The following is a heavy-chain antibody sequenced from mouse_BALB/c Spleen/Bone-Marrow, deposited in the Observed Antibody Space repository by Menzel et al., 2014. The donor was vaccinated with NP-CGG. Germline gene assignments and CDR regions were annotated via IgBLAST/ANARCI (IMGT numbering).Heavy chain of an antibody. V-gene: IGHV1-80*01. CDR2: IYPGDDDT. CDR1: GYAISGYW. J-gene: IGHJ3*01. CDR3: AREDYGISRFAY. Sequence: QVHVKQSGAELVRPGSSVKISCKASGYAISGYWMNWVKQRPGQGLEWIGQIYPGDDDTIYNGKFKGKATLTADKSSNTAYMQLSSLTSEDSAVYLCAREDYGISRFAYWGHGTLVTVSA. D-gene: IGHD2-1*01.